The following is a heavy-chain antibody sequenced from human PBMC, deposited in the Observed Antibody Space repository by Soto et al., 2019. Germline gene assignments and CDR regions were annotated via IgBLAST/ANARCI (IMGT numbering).Heavy chain of an antibody. CDR3: ARVRRCSSTSCYAPVDY. D-gene: IGHD2-2*01. J-gene: IGHJ4*02. CDR1: GYTFTSYY. V-gene: IGHV1-46*03. Sequence: QVQLVQSGAEVKKPGASVKVSCKASGYTFTSYYMHWVRQAPGQGLEWMGIINPSGGSTSYAQKFQGRVTMTRDRSTSTVYMELSSLRSKDTAVYYCARVRRCSSTSCYAPVDYWGQGTLVTVSS. CDR2: INPSGGST.